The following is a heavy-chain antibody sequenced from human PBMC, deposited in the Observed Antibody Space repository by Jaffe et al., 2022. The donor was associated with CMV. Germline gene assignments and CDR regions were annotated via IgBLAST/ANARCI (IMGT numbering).Heavy chain of an antibody. CDR3: ATALVRGVISPSFDC. D-gene: IGHD3-10*01. CDR2: ISWNSDSV. J-gene: IGHJ4*02. CDR1: GFIFDDYA. V-gene: IGHV3-9*01. Sequence: EVQLVESGGGLVQPGRSLRLSCAASGFIFDDYAMHWVRQAPGKGLEWVASISWNSDSVGYADSVKGRFTISRDNAKNSLYLQMNSLRAEDTALYYCATALVRGVISPSFDCWGQGALVTVSS.